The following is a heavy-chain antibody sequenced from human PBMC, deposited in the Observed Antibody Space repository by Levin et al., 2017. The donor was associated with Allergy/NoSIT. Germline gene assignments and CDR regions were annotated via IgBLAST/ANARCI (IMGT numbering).Heavy chain of an antibody. CDR2: INSDGSST. V-gene: IGHV3-74*01. CDR1: GFTFSNYW. Sequence: PGGSLRLSCAASGFTFSNYWMHWVRQAPGKGLVWVSHINSDGSSTTYADSVKGRFTISRDNAKNTLYLQMNSLRAEDTAVYYCARDPADPLEYNTSDDHWGQGTLVTVSS. J-gene: IGHJ5*02. CDR3: ARDPADPLEYNTSDDH. D-gene: IGHD3-3*01.